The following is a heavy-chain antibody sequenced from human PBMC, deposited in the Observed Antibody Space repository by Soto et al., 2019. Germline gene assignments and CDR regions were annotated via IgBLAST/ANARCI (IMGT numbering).Heavy chain of an antibody. CDR3: AKKNDPVYNSAALDY. D-gene: IGHD6-19*01. CDR2: ISYDGRRK. V-gene: IGHV3-30*18. Sequence: QVQLVESGGGVVQPGTSLRLSCAASGFTLTSYGMHWVRQAPGKGLEWVAIISYDGRRKYYADSVKGRFTISRDNSKNTLYLQMNSLRAEDTAVYHCAKKNDPVYNSAALDYWGQGPLVTVAS. J-gene: IGHJ4*02. CDR1: GFTLTSYG.